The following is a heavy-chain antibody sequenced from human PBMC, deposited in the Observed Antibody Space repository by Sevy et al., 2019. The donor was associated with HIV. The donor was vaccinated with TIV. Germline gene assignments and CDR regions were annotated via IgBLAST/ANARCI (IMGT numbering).Heavy chain of an antibody. V-gene: IGHV4-38-2*01. Sequence: SETLSLTCVVSGYSIKNSHDWGCLRHTPVTGLEWIGVMNPNGNTNYSPSVRSRVTISIDTAKNHFSLELSSLTAAGTATYYCAKLPGANMGYFDYWGQGLRVTVSS. CDR2: MNPNGNT. J-gene: IGHJ4*02. CDR3: AKLPGANMGYFDY. CDR1: GYSIKNSHD. D-gene: IGHD2-2*01.